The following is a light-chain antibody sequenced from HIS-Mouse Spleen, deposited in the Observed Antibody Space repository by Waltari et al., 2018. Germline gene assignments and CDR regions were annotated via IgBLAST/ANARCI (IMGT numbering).Light chain of an antibody. V-gene: IGLV3-25*03. CDR3: QSADSSGTYV. CDR2: KDS. J-gene: IGLJ1*01. CDR1: ALPKPY. Sequence: SYELTQPPSASVSPGQTARITCSGDALPKPYAYWYQQKPGQAPVLVIYKDSERPSGIPERFSGSSSGTTVTLTISGVQAEDEADYYCQSADSSGTYVFGTGTKVTVL.